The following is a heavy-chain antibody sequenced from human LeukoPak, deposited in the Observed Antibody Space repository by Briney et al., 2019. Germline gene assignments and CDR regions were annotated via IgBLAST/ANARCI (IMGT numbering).Heavy chain of an antibody. CDR3: ARLGYYIDY. CDR2: VSYRGHT. D-gene: IGHD3-22*01. Sequence: SETLSLTCSVSGGSISPYYWSWIRQPPGKGLEWIGYVSYRGHTNYNPSLESRVTISVDTSKNQFSLKLSSVTAADTAVYYCARLGYYIDYWGQGTLVTVSS. J-gene: IGHJ4*02. V-gene: IGHV4-59*12. CDR1: GGSISPYY.